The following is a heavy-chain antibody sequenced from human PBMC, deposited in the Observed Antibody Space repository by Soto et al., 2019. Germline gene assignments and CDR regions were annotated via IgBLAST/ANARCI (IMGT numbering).Heavy chain of an antibody. J-gene: IGHJ4*02. V-gene: IGHV4-39*01. CDR3: ASNYYDRRSGSSYFDY. D-gene: IGHD3-22*01. Sequence: PSETLSLTCAVSGGSISSSSYYWGWIRQPPGKGLEWIGSIYYSGSTYYNPSLKSRVTISVDTSKNQFSLKLSSVTAADTAVYYCASNYYDRRSGSSYFDYWGQGTLVTVSS. CDR1: GGSISSSSYY. CDR2: IYYSGST.